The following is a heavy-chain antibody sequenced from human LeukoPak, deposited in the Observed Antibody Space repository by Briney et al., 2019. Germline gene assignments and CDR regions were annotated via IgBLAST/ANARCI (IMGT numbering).Heavy chain of an antibody. Sequence: SETLSLTCTVSGYSISSGYYWGWIRQPPGKGLEWIGSIYHSGSTYYNPSLKSRVTISVDTSKNQFSLKLSSVTAADTAVYYCARDNTQYDYVWGSYRYNNYFDYWGQGTLVTVSS. CDR2: IYHSGST. CDR3: ARDNTQYDYVWGSYRYNNYFDY. J-gene: IGHJ4*02. V-gene: IGHV4-38-2*02. CDR1: GYSISSGYY. D-gene: IGHD3-16*02.